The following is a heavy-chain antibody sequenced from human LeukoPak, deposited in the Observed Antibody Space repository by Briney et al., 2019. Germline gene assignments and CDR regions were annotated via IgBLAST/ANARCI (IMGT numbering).Heavy chain of an antibody. CDR3: ARGGFRGVIVYFDY. CDR1: GGSISSNSYY. V-gene: IGHV4-39*01. Sequence: PSETLSLTCTVSGGSISSNSYYWGWTRQPPGKGLEWIGSMHYSGSTYYNPSLKSRVTISVDTSKNQFSLKLSSVTAADTAVYYCARGGFRGVIVYFDYWGQGTLVTVSS. J-gene: IGHJ4*02. D-gene: IGHD3-10*01. CDR2: MHYSGST.